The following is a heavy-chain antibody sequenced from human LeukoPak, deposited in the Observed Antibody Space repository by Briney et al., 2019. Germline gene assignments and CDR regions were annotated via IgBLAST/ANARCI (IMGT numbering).Heavy chain of an antibody. Sequence: ASVTVSCKASGHTFTAYYMFWARQAPGQGLEWMGWINPNSGGTNYAPKFQGRVTMTRDTSISTGYMELSGLTSDDTAVYFCATYYSDTSARDWGQGTLVTVSS. CDR1: GHTFTAYY. CDR2: INPNSGGT. D-gene: IGHD3-22*01. V-gene: IGHV1-2*02. CDR3: ATYYSDTSARD. J-gene: IGHJ4*02.